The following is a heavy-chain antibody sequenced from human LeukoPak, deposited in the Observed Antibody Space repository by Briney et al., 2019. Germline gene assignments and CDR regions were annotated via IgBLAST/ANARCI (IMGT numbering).Heavy chain of an antibody. CDR3: ARRKVGPTNYYYGVDV. CDR2: VSASGLST. Sequence: GGSLRLSCAASGFTFSNAWMSWVRQAPGKGLEWVSSVSASGLSTYYADSVKGRFTISRDNSKNTLYLQMNSLTADDTALYYCARRKVGPTNYYYGVDVWGQGTTVTVSS. V-gene: IGHV3-23*01. CDR1: GFTFSNAW. J-gene: IGHJ6*02. D-gene: IGHD1-26*01.